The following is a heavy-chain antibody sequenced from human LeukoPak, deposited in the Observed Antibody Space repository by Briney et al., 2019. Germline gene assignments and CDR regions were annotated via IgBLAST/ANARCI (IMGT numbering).Heavy chain of an antibody. Sequence: AETLSLTCTVSGGSISSYHWSWIRQPPGKGLEWVGYIYYSGSTNYNPTPKSRVTISVDTSKNQFSLKLSSVTAADTAVYYCARRPTLGGAFDIWGQGTMVTVSS. D-gene: IGHD3-3*01. J-gene: IGHJ3*02. CDR1: GGSISSYH. CDR2: IYYSGST. V-gene: IGHV4-59*08. CDR3: ARRPTLGGAFDI.